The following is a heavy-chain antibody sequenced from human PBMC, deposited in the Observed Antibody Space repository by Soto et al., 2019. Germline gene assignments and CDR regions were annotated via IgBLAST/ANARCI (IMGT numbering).Heavy chain of an antibody. CDR2: IIAVLGNT. J-gene: IGHJ6*02. D-gene: IGHD6-13*01. Sequence: ASVKVSCKASGYTFTSYAMRWVRQAPGQRIEWMGWIIAVLGNTKYAQKFQGRVTITTDKSTSTAYMELSSLRCEDTAVYYCARDGDSSSWPRGVYYYYYGMDVWGQGTTVTVSS. CDR3: ARDGDSSSWPRGVYYYYYGMDV. CDR1: GYTFTSYA. V-gene: IGHV1-3*01.